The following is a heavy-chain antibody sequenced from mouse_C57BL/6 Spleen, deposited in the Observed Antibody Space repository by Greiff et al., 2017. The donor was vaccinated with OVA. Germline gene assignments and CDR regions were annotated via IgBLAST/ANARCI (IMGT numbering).Heavy chain of an antibody. J-gene: IGHJ2*01. CDR2: IHPNSGST. CDR3: ARTKNGNSSYYFDY. CDR1: GYTFTSYW. V-gene: IGHV1-64*01. Sequence: QVQLKQPGAELVKPGASVKLSCKASGYTFTSYWMHWVKQRPGQGLEWIGMIHPNSGSTNYNEKFKSKATLTVDKSSSTAYMQLSSLTSEDSAVYYCARTKNGNSSYYFDYWGQGTTLTVSS. D-gene: IGHD2-1*01.